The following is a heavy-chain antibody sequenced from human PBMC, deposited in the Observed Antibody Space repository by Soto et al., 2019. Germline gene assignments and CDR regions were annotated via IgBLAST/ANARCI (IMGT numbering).Heavy chain of an antibody. J-gene: IGHJ6*02. CDR2: ISYDGSNK. CDR3: AKDGRDWNSEMDYYYGMDV. V-gene: IGHV3-30*18. D-gene: IGHD1-7*01. CDR1: GFTFSSYG. Sequence: RRLSCAASGFTFSSYGMHWVRQAPGKGLEWAAVISYDGSNKYYADSVKGRFTISRDNPKNTLYLQMNSLRAEDTAVYDCAKDGRDWNSEMDYYYGMDVWGQGTTVTVSS.